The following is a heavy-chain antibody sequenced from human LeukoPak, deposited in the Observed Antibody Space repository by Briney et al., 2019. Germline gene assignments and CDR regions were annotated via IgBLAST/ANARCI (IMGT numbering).Heavy chain of an antibody. Sequence: PGGSLRLSCAASGFTFGSFAMHWVRQAPGKGLEWVAVIWYDGRNKYYADSVKGRFTISRDNSKNTLYLQMNSLRAEDTAVYYCARDKGYSGYDPAPYYFDYWGQGTLVTVSS. V-gene: IGHV3-33*08. CDR3: ARDKGYSGYDPAPYYFDY. D-gene: IGHD5-12*01. J-gene: IGHJ4*02. CDR2: IWYDGRNK. CDR1: GFTFGSFA.